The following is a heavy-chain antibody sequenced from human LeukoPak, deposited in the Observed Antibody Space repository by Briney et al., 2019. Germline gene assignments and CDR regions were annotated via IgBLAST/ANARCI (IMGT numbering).Heavy chain of an antibody. CDR2: IYYTGSA. V-gene: IGHV4-61*01. D-gene: IGHD2-15*01. CDR3: ARALAVVVAFDI. J-gene: IGHJ3*02. Sequence: SETLSLTCSVFGDSVSRGTYYWSWIRQPPGKGLEWIGHIYYTGSANYNPSLKSRVTISLDRSKNQFYLKLTSVTAADTAVYYCARALAVVVAFDIWGQGPMVTVSS. CDR1: GDSVSRGTYY.